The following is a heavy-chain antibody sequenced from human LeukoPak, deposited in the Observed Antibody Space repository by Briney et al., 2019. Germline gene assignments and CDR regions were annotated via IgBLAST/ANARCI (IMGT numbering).Heavy chain of an antibody. D-gene: IGHD3-10*01. CDR2: INWNSGSI. J-gene: IGHJ4*02. Sequence: GGSLRLSCAASGFTFDDYAMHWVRQAPGKGLEWVSSINWNSGSIGYADSVKGGFTISRDNAKNSLYLQMNSLRAEDTALYYCAKDTHYYYGSGSYLDYWGQGTLVTVSS. V-gene: IGHV3-9*01. CDR3: AKDTHYYYGSGSYLDY. CDR1: GFTFDDYA.